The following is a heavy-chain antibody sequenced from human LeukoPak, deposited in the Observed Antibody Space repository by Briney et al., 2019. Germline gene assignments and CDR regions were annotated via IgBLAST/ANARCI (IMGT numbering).Heavy chain of an antibody. J-gene: IGHJ4*02. CDR1: GGSFSGYY. CDR3: ASLPLNYYDSSGYYYFFDY. D-gene: IGHD3-22*01. V-gene: IGHV4-34*01. CDR2: INHSGST. Sequence: SETLSLTCAVYGGSFSGYYWSWIRQPPGKGLEWIGEINHSGSTNYNPSLKSRVTISVDTSKNQFSLKLSSVTAADTAVYYCASLPLNYYDSSGYYYFFDYWGQGTLVTVSS.